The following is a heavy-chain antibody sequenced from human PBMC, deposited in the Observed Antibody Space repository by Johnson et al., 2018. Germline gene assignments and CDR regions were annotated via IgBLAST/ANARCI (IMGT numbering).Heavy chain of an antibody. CDR2: ISGSGGST. Sequence: VQLVQSGGGLVQPGGSLRLSCAASGFTFSSYAMSWVRQAPGKGLEWVSAISGSGGSTYYADSVKGRFSISRYNSKNTLYLQMNSLRAEDTAAYYCARSLGLDSSGYYYGSFQHWGQGTLVTVSS. D-gene: IGHD3-22*01. V-gene: IGHV3-23*04. CDR3: ARSLGLDSSGYYYGSFQH. CDR1: GFTFSSYA. J-gene: IGHJ1*01.